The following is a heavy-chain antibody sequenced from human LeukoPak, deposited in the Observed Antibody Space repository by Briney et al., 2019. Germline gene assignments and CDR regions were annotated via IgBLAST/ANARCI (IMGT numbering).Heavy chain of an antibody. CDR1: GYTFTSSD. Sequence: PGASVKVSCKASGYTFTSSDIDWVRQAPGQGLEWMGWMNPNSGNTAYAQKFQGRVTMTRDTSMSTAYMELSSLSSEDTAVYYCARAASTTGNWFDPWGQGTLVTVSS. D-gene: IGHD1-1*01. CDR2: MNPNSGNT. CDR3: ARAASTTGNWFDP. J-gene: IGHJ5*02. V-gene: IGHV1-8*01.